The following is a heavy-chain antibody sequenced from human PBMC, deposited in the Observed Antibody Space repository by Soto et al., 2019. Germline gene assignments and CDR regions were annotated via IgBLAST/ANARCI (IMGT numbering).Heavy chain of an antibody. J-gene: IGHJ6*02. D-gene: IGHD6-19*01. CDR2: IYYSGST. CDR1: VVSISSSSYY. Sequence: SETLSLTCTFSVVSISSSSYYCGWMRQPPWKGLEWIGSIYYSGSTYYNPSLKSRVTISVDTSKNQFSLKLSSVTAADTAVYYCARYEQWLVRGNSYYGMDVWGQGTTVTVSS. CDR3: ARYEQWLVRGNSYYGMDV. V-gene: IGHV4-39*01.